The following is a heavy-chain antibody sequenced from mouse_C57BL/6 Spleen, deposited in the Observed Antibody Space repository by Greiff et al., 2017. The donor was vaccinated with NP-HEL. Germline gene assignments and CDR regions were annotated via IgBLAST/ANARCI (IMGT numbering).Heavy chain of an antibody. CDR1: GYTFTDYY. D-gene: IGHD2-3*01. V-gene: IGHV1-26*01. J-gene: IGHJ3*01. CDR2: INPNNGGT. Sequence: EVQLQQSGPELVKPGASVKISCKASGYTFTDYYMNWVKQSHGKSLEWIGDINPNNGGTSYNQKFKGKATLTVDKSSSTAYMELRSLTSEDSAVYYCAIDDGYYFAYWGQGTLVTVSA. CDR3: AIDDGYYFAY.